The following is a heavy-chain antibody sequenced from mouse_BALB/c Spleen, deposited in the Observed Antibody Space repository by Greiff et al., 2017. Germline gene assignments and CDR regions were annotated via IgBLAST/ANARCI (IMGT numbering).Heavy chain of an antibody. Sequence: DVKLVESGGGLVQPGGSRKLSCAASGFTFSSFGMHWVRQAPEKGLEWVAYISSGSSTIYYADTVKGRFTISRDNPKNTLFLQMTSLRSEDTAMYYCARSGLLKAMDYWGQGTSVTVSS. CDR1: GFTFSSFG. D-gene: IGHD2-3*01. V-gene: IGHV5-17*02. CDR2: ISSGSSTI. J-gene: IGHJ4*01. CDR3: ARSGLLKAMDY.